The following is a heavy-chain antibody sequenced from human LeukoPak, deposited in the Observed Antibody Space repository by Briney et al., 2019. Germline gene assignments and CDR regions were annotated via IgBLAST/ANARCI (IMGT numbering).Heavy chain of an antibody. CDR1: GGSISSSSYY. CDR3: ARVHGGFDY. CDR2: IYYSGST. Sequence: PSETLSLTCTVSGGSISSSSYYWGWIRQPPGKGLEWIGGIYYSGSTYYNPSLKSRVTISVDTSKNQFSLKLSSVTAADTAVYYCARVHGGFDYWGQGTLVTVSP. J-gene: IGHJ4*02. V-gene: IGHV4-39*07.